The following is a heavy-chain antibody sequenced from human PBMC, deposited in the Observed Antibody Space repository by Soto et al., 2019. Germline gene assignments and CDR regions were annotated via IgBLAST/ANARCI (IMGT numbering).Heavy chain of an antibody. V-gene: IGHV1-69*02. Sequence: QVQLVQSGAEVKKPGSSVKVSCKASGGTFSSYTISWVRQAPGQGLEWMGRIIPIVGITKYAQKFQGRVTITADKSTNTAYMELSSLRSEDTAVYYCARDDGLAYCGGDCYSWGQGTLVTVSS. J-gene: IGHJ4*02. CDR1: GGTFSSYT. CDR2: IIPIVGIT. CDR3: ARDDGLAYCGGDCYS. D-gene: IGHD2-21*02.